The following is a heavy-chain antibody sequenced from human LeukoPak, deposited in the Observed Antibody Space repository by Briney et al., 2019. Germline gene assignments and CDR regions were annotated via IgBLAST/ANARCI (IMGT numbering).Heavy chain of an antibody. V-gene: IGHV4-59*01. CDR3: ARLMADGYNQFRWHWFDP. Sequence: PSETLSLTCTVSGGSISSYYWSWIRQPPGKGLEWIGYIYYSGSTNYNPSLKSRVTISVDTSKNQFSLKLISVTAADTALYYCARLMADGYNQFRWHWFDPWGQGTLVTVSS. CDR1: GGSISSYY. J-gene: IGHJ5*02. D-gene: IGHD5-24*01. CDR2: IYYSGST.